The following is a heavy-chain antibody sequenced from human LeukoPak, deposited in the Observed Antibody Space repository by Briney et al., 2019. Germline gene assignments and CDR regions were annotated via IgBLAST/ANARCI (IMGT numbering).Heavy chain of an antibody. CDR3: SRDRGISTARGVPSWFDP. D-gene: IGHD3-10*01. V-gene: IGHV4-61*02. J-gene: IGHJ5*02. Sequence: PSETLSLTCTVSGCFISSGDYCWTWIRQPAGKGLEWIGRIYTTGSTSYNPSLKNRVTISVDTSKNQISLKLSSVTAADTAVYYCSRDRGISTARGVPSWFDPWGQGTLVTVSS. CDR2: IYTTGST. CDR1: GCFISSGDYC.